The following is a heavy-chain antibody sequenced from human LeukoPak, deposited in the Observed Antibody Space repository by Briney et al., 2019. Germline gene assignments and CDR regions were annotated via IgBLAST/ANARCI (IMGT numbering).Heavy chain of an antibody. CDR3: ARSRGVHYYYYGMDV. Sequence: PSETLSLTCTVSGGSISSYYWSWIRQPPGKGLEWIGEINHSGSTNYNPSLKSRVTISVDTSKNQFSLKLSSVTAADTAVYYCARSRGVHYYYYGMDVWGQGTTVTVSS. CDR2: INHSGST. D-gene: IGHD3-10*01. J-gene: IGHJ6*02. CDR1: GGSISSYY. V-gene: IGHV4-34*01.